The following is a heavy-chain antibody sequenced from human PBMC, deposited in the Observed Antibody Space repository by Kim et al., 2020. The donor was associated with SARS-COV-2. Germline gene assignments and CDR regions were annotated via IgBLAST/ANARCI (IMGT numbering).Heavy chain of an antibody. V-gene: IGHV4-34*01. CDR1: GGSFSGYY. CDR3: ARGLRPAANMSNFDY. D-gene: IGHD2-2*01. Sequence: SETLSLTCAVYGGSFSGYYWSWIRQPPGKGLEWIGEINHSGSTNYNPSLKSRVTISVDTSKNQFSLKLSSVTAADTAVYYCARGLRPAANMSNFDYWGQGTLVTVSS. CDR2: INHSGST. J-gene: IGHJ4*02.